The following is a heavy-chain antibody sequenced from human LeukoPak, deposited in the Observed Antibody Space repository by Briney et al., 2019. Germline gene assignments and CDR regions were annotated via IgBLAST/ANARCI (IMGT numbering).Heavy chain of an antibody. V-gene: IGHV3-33*01. CDR3: ARDNVGATAFDY. CDR1: GFTFSSYG. Sequence: GGSLRLSCAASGFTFSSYGMHWVRQAPGKGLGWVAVIWYDGSNKYYADSVKGRFTISRDNSENTLYLQMNSLRSEDTALYYCARDNVGATAFDYWGQGTLVTVSS. CDR2: IWYDGSNK. D-gene: IGHD1-26*01. J-gene: IGHJ4*02.